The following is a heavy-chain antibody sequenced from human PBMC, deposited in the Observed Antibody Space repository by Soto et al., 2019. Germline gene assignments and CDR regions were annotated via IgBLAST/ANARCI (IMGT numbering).Heavy chain of an antibody. CDR2: ISYDGSNK. V-gene: IGHV3-30*18. CDR3: AKDSDLGYCSYTSCSNWFDP. CDR1: GFTFSSYG. J-gene: IGHJ5*02. Sequence: QVQLVESGGGVVQPGRSLRLSCAASGFTFSSYGMHWVRQAPGKGLEWVAVISYDGSNKYYADSVKGRFTISRDNSKNTLDLQMNSLRAEDTAVYYCAKDSDLGYCSYTSCSNWFDPWGQGTLVTVSS. D-gene: IGHD2-2*01.